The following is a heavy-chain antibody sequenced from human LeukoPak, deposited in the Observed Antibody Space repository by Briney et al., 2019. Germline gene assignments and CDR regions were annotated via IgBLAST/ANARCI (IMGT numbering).Heavy chain of an antibody. V-gene: IGHV3-30*02. Sequence: PGGSLRLSCAASGFTFSSYGLHWVRQAPGKGLEWVAFIRYDGSNKYSADSVKGRFTISRDNSKNTLYLQMNSLRAEDTAVYYCAKECGYSYGTTLSGEYYFDDWGQGTLVTVSS. CDR1: GFTFSSYG. D-gene: IGHD5-18*01. CDR2: IRYDGSNK. J-gene: IGHJ4*02. CDR3: AKECGYSYGTTLSGEYYFDD.